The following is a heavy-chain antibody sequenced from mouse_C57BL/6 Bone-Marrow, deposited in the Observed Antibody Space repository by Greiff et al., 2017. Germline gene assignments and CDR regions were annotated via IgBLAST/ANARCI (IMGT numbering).Heavy chain of an antibody. Sequence: EVKLMESGPGLVKPSQSLSLTCSVTGYSITSGYYWNWIRQFPGNKLEWMGYISYDGSNNYNPSLKNRTSLTRDTSKNPFFLKLNSVTTEDTATKYCARADTTVVATDYWGQGTTLTVSS. D-gene: IGHD1-1*01. CDR2: ISYDGSN. CDR3: ARADTTVVATDY. J-gene: IGHJ2*01. V-gene: IGHV3-6*01. CDR1: GYSITSGYY.